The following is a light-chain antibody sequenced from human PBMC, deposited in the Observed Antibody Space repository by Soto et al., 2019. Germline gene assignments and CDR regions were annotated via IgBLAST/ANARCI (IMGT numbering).Light chain of an antibody. CDR2: EVS. CDR1: SSDVGGYNY. CDR3: SSYTSSSTPPFV. J-gene: IGLJ1*01. Sequence: QSALTQPASVSGSPGQSITISCTGTSSDVGGYNYVSWYQQHPGKAPKLMIYEVSNRPSGVSNRFSGSKSGNTASLTISGLQAEDEGDYYCSSYTSSSTPPFVFGTGTKLTVL. V-gene: IGLV2-14*01.